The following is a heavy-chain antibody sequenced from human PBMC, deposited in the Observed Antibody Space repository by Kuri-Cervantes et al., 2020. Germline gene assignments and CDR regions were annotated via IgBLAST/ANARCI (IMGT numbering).Heavy chain of an antibody. CDR3: AGGETEDCRYFDY. V-gene: IGHV4-34*01. Sequence: SQTLSLTCAVYGGSFSDYYWNWIRQSPGKGLEWIGEVNHNGLTNYNPSLKSRDTISIDTSKTQYSLKLSSVTPADTAVYCCAGGETEDCRYFDYWGQGTLVTVSS. CDR1: GGSFSDYY. CDR2: VNHNGLT. D-gene: IGHD2/OR15-2a*01. J-gene: IGHJ4*01.